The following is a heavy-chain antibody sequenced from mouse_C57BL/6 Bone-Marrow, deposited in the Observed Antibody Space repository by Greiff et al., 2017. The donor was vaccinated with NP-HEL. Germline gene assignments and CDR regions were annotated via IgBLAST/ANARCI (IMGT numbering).Heavy chain of an antibody. J-gene: IGHJ2*01. V-gene: IGHV14-4*01. CDR3: TFYGSHFDY. D-gene: IGHD1-1*01. Sequence: QLVESGAELVRPGASVKLSCTASGFNIKDDYMHWVKQRPEQGLEWIGWIDPENGDTEYASKFQGKATITADTSSNTAYLQLSSLTSEDTAVYYCTFYGSHFDYWGQGTTLTVSS. CDR1: GFNIKDDY. CDR2: IDPENGDT.